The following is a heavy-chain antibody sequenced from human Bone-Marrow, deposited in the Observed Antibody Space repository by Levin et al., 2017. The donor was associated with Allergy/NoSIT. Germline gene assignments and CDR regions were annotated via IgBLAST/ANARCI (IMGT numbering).Heavy chain of an antibody. D-gene: IGHD3-3*02. CDR2: ISHGGTT. V-gene: IGHV4-4*02. CDR3: ARGITFFDWAPYDY. J-gene: IGHJ4*02. CDR1: GDSVTSFAW. Sequence: TSETLSLTCAVSGDSVTSFAWWTWVRQSPGKGLEWIGEISHGGTTNYNPSLRSRLTISADKSNNQFSLKISSVTAADTAVYYCARGITFFDWAPYDYWGQGALVSVSS.